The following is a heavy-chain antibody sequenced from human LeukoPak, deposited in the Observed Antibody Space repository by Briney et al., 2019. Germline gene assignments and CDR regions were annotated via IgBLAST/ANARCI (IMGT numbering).Heavy chain of an antibody. V-gene: IGHV5-51*01. Sequence: GESLKISCKGSGYSFTSYWIGWVRQMPGKGLEWMGIIYPGDSDTRYSPSFQGQVTISADKSISTAYLQWSSLKASDTAMYCCARPPLDYYDSSGYGEYFQHWGQGTLVTVSS. CDR3: ARPPLDYYDSSGYGEYFQH. J-gene: IGHJ1*01. CDR1: GYSFTSYW. D-gene: IGHD3-22*01. CDR2: IYPGDSDT.